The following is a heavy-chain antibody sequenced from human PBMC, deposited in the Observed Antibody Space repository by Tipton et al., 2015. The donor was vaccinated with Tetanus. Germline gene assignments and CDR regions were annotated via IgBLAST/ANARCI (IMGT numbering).Heavy chain of an antibody. CDR1: GYTFPTYW. CDR2: IYPDDSDA. CDR3: ARLISNGKNRFDL. J-gene: IGHJ4*01. V-gene: IGHV5-51*01. Sequence: QLVQSGAEVKKPGESFKISCQASGYTFPTYWIGWVRQMPGKGMEWVGIIYPDDSDARYGPPLKGQVSLSDDNSINTAYLQWCSLKAADTAVYYCARLISNGKNRFDLWGHGTLVTVSS. D-gene: IGHD1-14*01.